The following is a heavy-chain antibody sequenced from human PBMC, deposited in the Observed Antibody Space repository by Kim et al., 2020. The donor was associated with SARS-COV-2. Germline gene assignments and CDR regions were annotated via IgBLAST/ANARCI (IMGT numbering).Heavy chain of an antibody. CDR1: GGSFSGYY. CDR2: INHSGST. J-gene: IGHJ6*02. V-gene: IGHV4-34*01. Sequence: SETLSLTCAVYGGSFSGYYWSWIRQPPGKGLEWIGEINHSGSTNYNPSLKSRVTISVDTSKNQFSLKLSSVTAADTAVYYCARGTMVRGVNGEAYYYYGMDVWGQGTTVTVSS. D-gene: IGHD3-10*01. CDR3: ARGTMVRGVNGEAYYYYGMDV.